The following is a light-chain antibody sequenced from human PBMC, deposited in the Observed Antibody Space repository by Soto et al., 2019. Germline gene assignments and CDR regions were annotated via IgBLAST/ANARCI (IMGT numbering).Light chain of an antibody. CDR1: QTIRNY. Sequence: DIQMAQSPSTLSASVGDRVTMRCRASQTIRNYLNWYQQKPGEAPKLLIYAASRLQSGVPSRFSGSGSGTDFTLTISSLQPEDFATYYCQQSFSTPGTFGQGTKVDIK. J-gene: IGKJ1*01. CDR2: AAS. V-gene: IGKV1-39*01. CDR3: QQSFSTPGT.